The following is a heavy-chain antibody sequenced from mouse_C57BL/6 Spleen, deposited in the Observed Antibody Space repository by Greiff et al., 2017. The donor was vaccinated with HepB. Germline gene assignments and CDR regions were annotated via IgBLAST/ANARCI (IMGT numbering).Heavy chain of an antibody. CDR1: GYTFTDYY. J-gene: IGHJ2*01. CDR3: ARDHDGGYYFDY. V-gene: IGHV1-19*01. Sequence: VQLKQSGPVLVKPGASVKMSCKASGYTFTDYYMNWVKQSHGKSLEWMGVINPYNGGTSYNPTFKGKFTLTVDKSSSTAYMELNSLTSADTAVYYCARDHDGGYYFDYWGQGTTLPVSS. CDR2: INPYNGGT. D-gene: IGHD2-4*01.